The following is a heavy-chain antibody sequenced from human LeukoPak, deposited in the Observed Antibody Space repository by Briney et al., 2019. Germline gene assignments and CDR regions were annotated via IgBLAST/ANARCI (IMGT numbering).Heavy chain of an antibody. D-gene: IGHD5-24*01. CDR3: VRDGDDYNFDY. CDR1: GFTFRNYW. V-gene: IGHV3-74*01. CDR2: VKGDGSFT. J-gene: IGHJ4*02. Sequence: GGSLRLSCAASGFTFRNYWMHWVRHAPGKGLVWVSRVKGDGSFTDYADSVKGRFTISRDNAKNTLYLQMYSLRAEDTAAYYCVRDGDDYNFDYWGQGSLVTVSS.